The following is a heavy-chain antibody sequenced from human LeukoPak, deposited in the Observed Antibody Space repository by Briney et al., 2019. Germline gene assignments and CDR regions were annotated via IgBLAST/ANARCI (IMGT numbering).Heavy chain of an antibody. D-gene: IGHD5-24*01. CDR3: VRDGDDYNFDY. CDR1: GFTFRNYW. V-gene: IGHV3-74*01. CDR2: VKGDGSFT. J-gene: IGHJ4*02. Sequence: GGSLRLSCAASGFTFRNYWMHWVRHAPGKGLVWVSRVKGDGSFTDYADSVKGRFTISRDNAKNTLYLQMYSLRAEDTAAYYCVRDGDDYNFDYWGQGSLVTVSS.